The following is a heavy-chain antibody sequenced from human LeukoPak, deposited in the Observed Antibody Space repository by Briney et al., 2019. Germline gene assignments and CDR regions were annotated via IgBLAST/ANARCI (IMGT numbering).Heavy chain of an antibody. CDR1: GGPISSYY. Sequence: PSETLSLTCTVSGGPISSYYWSWIRQPPGKGLEWIGYIYYSGSTNYNPSLKSRVTISVDTSKNQFSLKLSSVTAADTAVYYCARGAYAVTMGNDAFDIWGQGTMVTVSS. V-gene: IGHV4-59*01. D-gene: IGHD4-17*01. J-gene: IGHJ3*02. CDR3: ARGAYAVTMGNDAFDI. CDR2: IYYSGST.